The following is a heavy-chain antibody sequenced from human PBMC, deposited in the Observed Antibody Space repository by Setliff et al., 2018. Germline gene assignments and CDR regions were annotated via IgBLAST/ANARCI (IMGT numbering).Heavy chain of an antibody. CDR3: ARDFGSHFFDY. D-gene: IGHD3-16*01. Sequence: GGSLRLSCAASGFTFSSYAMSWVRQAPGKGLEWVSAISGSGVSTYYADYVKGRFTVSRDNAKNSLYLQMNSLRAEDTAVYYCARDFGSHFFDYWGQGTLVTVS. V-gene: IGHV3-23*01. CDR1: GFTFSSYA. CDR2: ISGSGVST. J-gene: IGHJ4*02.